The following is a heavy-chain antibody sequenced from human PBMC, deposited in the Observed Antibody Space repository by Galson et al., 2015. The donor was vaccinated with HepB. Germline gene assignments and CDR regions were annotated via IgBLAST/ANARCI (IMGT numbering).Heavy chain of an antibody. Sequence: SVKVSCKVSGYTLPELSIHWVRQAPGKGLEWMGGLNHEDGETIYAQKFQGRVTMTEDTSTDTAYMEVRGLNSDDTAVYYCAAWIRFSNKWFDPWGQGILVIVSS. CDR2: LNHEDGET. J-gene: IGHJ5*02. CDR3: AAWIRFSNKWFDP. V-gene: IGHV1-24*01. D-gene: IGHD3-3*01. CDR1: GYTLPELS.